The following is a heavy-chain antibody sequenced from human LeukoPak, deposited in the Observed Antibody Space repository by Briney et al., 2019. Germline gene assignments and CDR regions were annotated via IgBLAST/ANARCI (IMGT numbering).Heavy chain of an antibody. CDR2: ISGSGGST. CDR1: GFTFSTYM. Sequence: GGSLRLSCAASGFTFSTYMMSWVRQAPGKGLEWISGISGSGGSTYYADSVKGRFTISRDNSKNTVHLQMNSLRDEDTAVYYCAKLTTWSIHYPIDYWGQGTLVTVSS. D-gene: IGHD3-3*01. CDR3: AKLTTWSIHYPIDY. V-gene: IGHV3-23*01. J-gene: IGHJ4*02.